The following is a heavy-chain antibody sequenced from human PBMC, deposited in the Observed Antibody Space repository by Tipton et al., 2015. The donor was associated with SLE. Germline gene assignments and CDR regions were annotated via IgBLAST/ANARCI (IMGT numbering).Heavy chain of an antibody. CDR3: ARVNYCGGDCYIDAFDI. D-gene: IGHD2-21*01. CDR2: IYYSGST. V-gene: IGHV4-61*05. J-gene: IGHJ3*02. CDR1: GGSISSSSYY. Sequence: TLSLICTVSGGSISSSSYYWGWIRQPPGKGLEWIGYIYYSGSTNYNPSLKSRVTISVDTSKNQFSLKLSSVTAADTAVYYCARVNYCGGDCYIDAFDIWGQGTMVTVSS.